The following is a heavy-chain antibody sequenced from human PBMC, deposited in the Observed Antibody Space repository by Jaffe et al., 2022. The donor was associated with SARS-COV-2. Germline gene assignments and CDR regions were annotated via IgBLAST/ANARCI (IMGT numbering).Heavy chain of an antibody. D-gene: IGHD3-10*01. Sequence: QVQLVESGGGLVKPGGSLRLSCAASGFTFSDYYMSWIRQAPGKGLEWVSYISSSGSTIYYADSVKGRFTISRDNAKNSLYLQMNSLRAEDTAVYYCARAHSPHLWFGELSPRHYGMDVWGQGTTVTVSS. CDR3: ARAHSPHLWFGELSPRHYGMDV. CDR2: ISSSGSTI. J-gene: IGHJ6*02. V-gene: IGHV3-11*01. CDR1: GFTFSDYY.